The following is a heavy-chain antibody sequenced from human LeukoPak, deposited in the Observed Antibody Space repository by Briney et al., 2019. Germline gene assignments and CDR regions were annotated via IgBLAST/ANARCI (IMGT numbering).Heavy chain of an antibody. CDR1: GFTFSDYY. V-gene: IGHV3-11*01. CDR2: ISSSGSTI. Sequence: GGSLRLSCAASGFTFSDYYMSWIRQAPGKGLEWVSYISSSGSTIYYADSVKGRFTISRDNAKNSLYLQMNSLRAEDTAVYYCARDISVAGIPSLYGYWGQGTLVTVSS. CDR3: ARDISVAGIPSLYGY. J-gene: IGHJ4*02. D-gene: IGHD6-19*01.